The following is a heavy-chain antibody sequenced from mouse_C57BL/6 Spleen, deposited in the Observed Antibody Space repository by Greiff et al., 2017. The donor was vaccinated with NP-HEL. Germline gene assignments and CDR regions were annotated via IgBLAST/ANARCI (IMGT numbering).Heavy chain of an antibody. V-gene: IGHV1-82*01. Sequence: VQLQQSGPELVKPGASVKISCKASGYAFSSSWMNWVKQRPGKGLEWIGRIYPGDGDTNYNGKFKGKATLTADKSSSPAYMQLRSLTSEDSAVYFCATSPFDVWGTGTTVTVSS. CDR1: GYAFSSSW. CDR2: IYPGDGDT. J-gene: IGHJ1*03. CDR3: ATSPFDV.